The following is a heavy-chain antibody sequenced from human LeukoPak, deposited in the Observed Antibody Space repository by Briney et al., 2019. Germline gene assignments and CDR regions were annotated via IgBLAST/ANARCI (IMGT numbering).Heavy chain of an antibody. CDR2: ISAYNANT. J-gene: IGHJ3*02. D-gene: IGHD1-1*01. CDR3: ARFTSLDVYAFDI. Sequence: ASVKVSCKASGYTFNSYGISWVRRAPGQGLEWMGWISAYNANTNYAQKLQGRVTMTTDTSTSTAHMEQRSLRSDDTAVYYCARFTSLDVYAFDIWGQGTMVTVSS. V-gene: IGHV1-18*01. CDR1: GYTFNSYG.